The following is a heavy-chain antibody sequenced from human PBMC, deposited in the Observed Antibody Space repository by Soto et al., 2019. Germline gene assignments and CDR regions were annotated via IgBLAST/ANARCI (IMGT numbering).Heavy chain of an antibody. CDR1: GRSFSSDG. CDR2: IIPVFGNT. CDR3: ARGQYYSSGSAATSYFYFGIDV. Sequence: QLQLEQSGPEVKKPGSSVKVSCKASGRSFSSDGVSWVRQAPGQGLEWMGGIIPVFGNTKYVQRFQGRLTITADKSSSTVYMEMSSLSSEDTAVYFCARGQYYSSGSAATSYFYFGIDVGGQGTTVIVSS. D-gene: IGHD3-10*01. J-gene: IGHJ6*02. V-gene: IGHV1-69*06.